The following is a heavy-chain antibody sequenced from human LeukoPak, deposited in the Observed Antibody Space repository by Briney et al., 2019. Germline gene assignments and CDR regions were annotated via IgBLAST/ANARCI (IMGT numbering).Heavy chain of an antibody. D-gene: IGHD1-26*01. CDR3: ARVPVNIWENWFDP. Sequence: SGTLSLTCVVSGASVTTNNWWTWVRQAPGKGLEWIGEVYHSGLTNYSPSLKSRVTISVDTSKNQFSLRLSSVTAADTAVYYCARVPVNIWENWFDPWGQGTLATVSS. V-gene: IGHV4-4*02. J-gene: IGHJ5*02. CDR2: VYHSGLT. CDR1: GASVTTNNW.